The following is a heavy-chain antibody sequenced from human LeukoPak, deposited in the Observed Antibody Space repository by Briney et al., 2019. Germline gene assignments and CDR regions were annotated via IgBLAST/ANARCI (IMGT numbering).Heavy chain of an antibody. D-gene: IGHD6-13*01. V-gene: IGHV1-46*01. CDR2: INPSGGST. Sequence: ASVKVSCKASGYTFTSYYMHWVRQAPGQGLEWMGIINPSGGSTSYAQKFQGRVTMTRNTSISTAYMELSSLRSEDTAVYYCARSIIAAAGTNRWDVWGKGTTVTISS. CDR3: ARSIIAAAGTNRWDV. J-gene: IGHJ6*04. CDR1: GYTFTSYY.